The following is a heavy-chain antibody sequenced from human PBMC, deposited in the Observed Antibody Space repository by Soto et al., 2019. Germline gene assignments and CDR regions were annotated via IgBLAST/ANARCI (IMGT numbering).Heavy chain of an antibody. CDR1: GFTFSSYS. Sequence: GGSLRLSCAASGFTFSSYSMKWVRQAPGKGLEWVSYISSSSSTIYYADSVKGRFTISRDNAKNSLYLQMNSLRAEDTAVYYCARVIAGYDFWSGYDAFDIWCQGTMVTVSS. CDR3: ARVIAGYDFWSGYDAFDI. D-gene: IGHD3-3*01. CDR2: ISSSSSTI. V-gene: IGHV3-48*04. J-gene: IGHJ3*02.